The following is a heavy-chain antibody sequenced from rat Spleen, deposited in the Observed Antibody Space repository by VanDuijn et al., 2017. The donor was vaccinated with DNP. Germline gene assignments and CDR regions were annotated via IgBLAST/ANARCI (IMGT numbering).Heavy chain of an antibody. CDR2: ITDSDGDT. D-gene: IGHD4-1*01. CDR3: ITAEYGRDY. Sequence: EVQLVESGGGLVQPGRSLKLSCAASGITFNNYDMAWVRQAPAKGLEWVAFITDSDGDTYYRDSVKGRFTISRDNAKITLYLQVDSLRSEDTATYYCITAEYGRDYWGQGVMVTVSS. CDR1: GITFNNYD. J-gene: IGHJ2*01. V-gene: IGHV5S23*01.